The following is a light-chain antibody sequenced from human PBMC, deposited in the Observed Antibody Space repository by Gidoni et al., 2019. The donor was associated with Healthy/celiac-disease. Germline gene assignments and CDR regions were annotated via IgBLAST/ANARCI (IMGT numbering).Light chain of an antibody. J-gene: IGKJ5*01. V-gene: IGKV3-20*01. Sequence: EIVLTQSPGTLSLSPGERATLSCRASQSVSSSYLAWYQQKTGQAPRLLIYGASSRATGIPDRFSGSGSGTDFTLTISRLEPEDFAVYYCQQYGSSITFGQGTRLEIK. CDR3: QQYGSSIT. CDR1: QSVSSSY. CDR2: GAS.